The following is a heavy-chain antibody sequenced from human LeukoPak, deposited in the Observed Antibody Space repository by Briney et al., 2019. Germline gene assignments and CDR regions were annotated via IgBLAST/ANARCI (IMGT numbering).Heavy chain of an antibody. D-gene: IGHD3-22*01. J-gene: IGHJ4*02. Sequence: PGGSLRLSCSASGFTFSSYGMHWVRQAPGKGLEWVAVIWYDGTNKYYADSVKGRFTISRDNSKNTLYLQMNSLRAEDTAVYYCARDSRQWFLDYWGQGTLVTVSS. CDR1: GFTFSSYG. CDR2: IWYDGTNK. V-gene: IGHV3-33*01. CDR3: ARDSRQWFLDY.